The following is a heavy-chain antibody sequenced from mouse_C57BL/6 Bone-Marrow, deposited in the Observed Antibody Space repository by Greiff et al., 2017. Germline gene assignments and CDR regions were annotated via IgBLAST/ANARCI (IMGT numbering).Heavy chain of an antibody. V-gene: IGHV2-2*01. CDR3: ARTPYVGFAY. CDR2: IWSGGST. Sequence: QVQLQQSGPGLVQPSQSLSITCTVSGFSLTSYGVHWVRQSPGKGLEWLGVIWSGGSTDYNAAFISRLSISKDNSKSQVFFKMNSLQADDTAIYYCARTPYVGFAYWGQGTLVTVSA. J-gene: IGHJ3*01. CDR1: GFSLTSYG.